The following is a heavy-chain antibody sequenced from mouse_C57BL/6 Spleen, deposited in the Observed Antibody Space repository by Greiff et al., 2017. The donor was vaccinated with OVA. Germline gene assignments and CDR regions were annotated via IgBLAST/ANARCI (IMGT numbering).Heavy chain of an antibody. Sequence: QVQLQQSGAELVKPGASVKISCKASGYAFSSYWMNWVKQRPGKGLEWIGQIYPGDGDTNYNGKFKGKATLTADKSSSTAYMQLSSLTSEDSAVYFCARGPIYYDYDGGFAYWGQGTLVTVSA. CDR3: ARGPIYYDYDGGFAY. CDR1: GYAFSSYW. D-gene: IGHD2-4*01. J-gene: IGHJ3*01. CDR2: IYPGDGDT. V-gene: IGHV1-80*01.